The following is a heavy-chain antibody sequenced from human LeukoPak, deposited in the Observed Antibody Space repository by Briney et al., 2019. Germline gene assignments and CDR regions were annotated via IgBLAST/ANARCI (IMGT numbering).Heavy chain of an antibody. Sequence: CEGSGFTFSXYXXXXVXQAPGXXXXXVANIKTDGSEKYYVDSVKGRFTIPRDNAKNSLYLQMNSLRAEDTAVYYCATYSSLNRREFQYWGQGTLLTVSS. CDR2: IKTDGSEK. J-gene: IGHJ1*01. CDR3: ATYSSLNRREFQY. CDR1: GFTFSXYX. V-gene: IGHV3-7*01. D-gene: IGHD3-22*01.